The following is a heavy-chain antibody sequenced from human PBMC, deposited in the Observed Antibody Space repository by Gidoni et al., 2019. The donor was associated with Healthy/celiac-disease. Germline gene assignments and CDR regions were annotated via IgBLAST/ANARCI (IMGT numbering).Heavy chain of an antibody. V-gene: IGHV3-11*01. CDR2: ISSSGSTI. CDR3: ASPTYSIAAFYY. Sequence: QVQLVESGGGLVKPGGSLRLSCAASGSTFSDYYMSWIRQAPGKGLEWVSYISSSGSTIYYADSVKGRFTISSDNAKNSLYLQMNSLRAEDTAVYYCASPTYSIAAFYYWGQGTLVTVSS. D-gene: IGHD6-6*01. CDR1: GSTFSDYY. J-gene: IGHJ4*02.